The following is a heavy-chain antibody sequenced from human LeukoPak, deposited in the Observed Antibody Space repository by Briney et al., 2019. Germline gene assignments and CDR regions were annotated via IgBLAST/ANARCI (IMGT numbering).Heavy chain of an antibody. CDR3: ATDDLKNRGYYNIED. CDR1: GFIFSTYS. D-gene: IGHD3-22*01. V-gene: IGHV3-7*04. J-gene: IGHJ4*02. Sequence: GGSLRLSCGASGFIFSTYSMRWVRQPPGKGLEWVATIKEHRFETYYVAYVKGRLTIPTDNAKNSLFQQMNSLRAEDTAVYFCATDDLKNRGYYNIEDWGQGTLVTVSP. CDR2: IKEHRFET.